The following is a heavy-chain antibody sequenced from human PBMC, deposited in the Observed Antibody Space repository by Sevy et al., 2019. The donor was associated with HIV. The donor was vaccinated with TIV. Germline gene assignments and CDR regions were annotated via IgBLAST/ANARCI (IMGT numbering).Heavy chain of an antibody. J-gene: IGHJ6*02. D-gene: IGHD3-10*01. V-gene: IGHV3-33*01. CDR3: ARDLLDSYYYYYYYGMDV. Sequence: GGSLRLSCAASEFTFSSYGRHWVRQAPGKGLEWVAVIWYDGSNKYYADSVKGRFTISRDNSKNTLYLQMNSLRAEDTAVYYCARDLLDSYYYYYYYGMDVWGQGTTVTVSS. CDR2: IWYDGSNK. CDR1: EFTFSSYG.